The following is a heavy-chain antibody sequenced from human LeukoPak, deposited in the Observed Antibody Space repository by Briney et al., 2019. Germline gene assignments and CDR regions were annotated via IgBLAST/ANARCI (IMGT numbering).Heavy chain of an antibody. CDR1: GGSFSSYY. D-gene: IGHD6-19*01. J-gene: IGHJ4*02. CDR2: IYTSGST. CDR3: ARESSGIAVAAARGGARFDY. Sequence: PSETLSLTCTVSGGSFSSYYWSWIRQPAGKGLEWIGRIYTSGSTNYNPSLKSRVTISVDKSKNQFSLKLSSVTAADTAVYYCARESSGIAVAAARGGARFDYWGQGTLVTVSS. V-gene: IGHV4-4*07.